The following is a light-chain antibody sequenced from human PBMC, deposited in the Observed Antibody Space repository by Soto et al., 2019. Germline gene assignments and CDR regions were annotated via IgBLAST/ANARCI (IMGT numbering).Light chain of an antibody. J-gene: IGKJ1*01. CDR3: QQYNNWWT. CDR2: GAS. CDR1: QSINSN. V-gene: IGKV3-15*01. Sequence: DIVMTQSPATLSVSPGERATLSCRASQSINSNLAWYQQKPGQTPRLLIYGASTRATGIPARFSGSGSGTDFTLTISSLQSEDFAVYYCQQYNNWWTFGQGTKVEIK.